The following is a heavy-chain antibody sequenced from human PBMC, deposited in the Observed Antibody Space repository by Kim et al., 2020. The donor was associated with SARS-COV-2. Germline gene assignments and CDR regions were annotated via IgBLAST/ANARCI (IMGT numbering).Heavy chain of an antibody. J-gene: IGHJ5*02. CDR1: GGSFSGYY. Sequence: SETLSLTCAVYGGSFSGYYWSWIRQPPGKGLEWIGEINHSGSTNYNPSLKSRVTISVDTSKNQFSLKLSSVTAADTAVYYCARGRVKLSYSSSWYGWFDPWGQGTLGTVSS. CDR3: ARGRVKLSYSSSWYGWFDP. CDR2: INHSGST. V-gene: IGHV4-34*01. D-gene: IGHD6-13*01.